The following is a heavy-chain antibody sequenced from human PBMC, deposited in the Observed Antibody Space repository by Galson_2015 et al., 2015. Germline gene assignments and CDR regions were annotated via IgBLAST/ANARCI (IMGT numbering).Heavy chain of an antibody. J-gene: IGHJ6*03. Sequence: SVKVSCKASGYTFTSYAMNWVRQAPGQGLEWMGWINTNTGNPTYAQGFTGRFVFSLDTSVSTAYLQISSLKAEDTAVYYCARGGTTGGSGDYYYYYMDVWGKGTTVTVSS. CDR1: GYTFTSYA. V-gene: IGHV7-4-1*02. CDR2: INTNTGNP. D-gene: IGHD4-11*01. CDR3: ARGGTTGGSGDYYYYYMDV.